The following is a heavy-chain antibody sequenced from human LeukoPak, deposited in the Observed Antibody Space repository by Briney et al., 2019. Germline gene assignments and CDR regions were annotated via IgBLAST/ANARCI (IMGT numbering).Heavy chain of an antibody. Sequence: GGSLRLSCAASGFTFSSYGMHGARQAPGKGLEWVAFIRYDGSNKYYADSVKGRFTISRDNSKNTLYLQMNSLRAEDTAVYYCAKDRVWLTHSNWFDPWGQGTLVTVSS. V-gene: IGHV3-30*02. D-gene: IGHD5-18*01. CDR2: IRYDGSNK. CDR1: GFTFSSYG. J-gene: IGHJ5*02. CDR3: AKDRVWLTHSNWFDP.